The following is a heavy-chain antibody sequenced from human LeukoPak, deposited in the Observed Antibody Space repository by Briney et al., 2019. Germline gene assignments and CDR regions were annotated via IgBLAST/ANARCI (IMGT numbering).Heavy chain of an antibody. J-gene: IGHJ5*02. CDR1: GGSISSGGYY. CDR2: IYHSGST. Sequence: SETLSLTCTVSGGSISSGGYYWSWIRQPPGRGLEWIGYIYHSGSTYYNPSLKSRVTISVDRSKNQFSLKLSSVTAADTAVYYCARDSPAYPNWFDPWGQGTLVTVSS. V-gene: IGHV4-30-2*01. CDR3: ARDSPAYPNWFDP.